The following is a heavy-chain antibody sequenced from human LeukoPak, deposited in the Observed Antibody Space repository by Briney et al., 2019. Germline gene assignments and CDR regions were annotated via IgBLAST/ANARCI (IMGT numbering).Heavy chain of an antibody. CDR1: GGSFSGYY. V-gene: IGHV4-4*07. D-gene: IGHD3-22*01. CDR2: IYTSGST. Sequence: KPSETLSLTCAVYGGSFSGYYWSWIRQPAGKGLEWIGRIYTSGSTNYNPSLKSRVTMSVDTSKNQFSLKLSSVTAADTAVYYCARDLHYYDSSALDAFDIWGQGTMVTVAS. J-gene: IGHJ3*02. CDR3: ARDLHYYDSSALDAFDI.